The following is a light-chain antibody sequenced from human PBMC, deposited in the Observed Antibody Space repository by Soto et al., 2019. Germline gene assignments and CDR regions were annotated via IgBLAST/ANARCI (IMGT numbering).Light chain of an antibody. J-gene: IGLJ1*01. CDR1: SSDVGAYNY. V-gene: IGLV2-8*01. CDR3: TSYAGTSSFFYV. Sequence: QSALTQPPSASGSPGQSVTISCTGTSSDVGAYNYVSWYQQLPGKAPKLIIYEVSKRPSGVPDRFSGSKSGNTASLTVSGLQAEDDADYYCTSYAGTSSFFYVFVTVTKVTVL. CDR2: EVS.